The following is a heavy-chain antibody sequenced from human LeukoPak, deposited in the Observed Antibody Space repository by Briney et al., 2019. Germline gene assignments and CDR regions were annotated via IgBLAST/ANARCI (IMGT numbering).Heavy chain of an antibody. V-gene: IGHV1-69*13. CDR1: GGTFRTSG. Sequence: EALVKVSCKASGGTFRTSGVNWVRQAPGQRLEWMGCVIPVFGTSNYAEKFQDRVSITADESTTTAYMELSSLRSEDTAVYYCATSENPVAIPVTWGQGTLVSVSS. D-gene: IGHD4-23*01. CDR2: VIPVFGTS. J-gene: IGHJ5*02. CDR3: ATSENPVAIPVT.